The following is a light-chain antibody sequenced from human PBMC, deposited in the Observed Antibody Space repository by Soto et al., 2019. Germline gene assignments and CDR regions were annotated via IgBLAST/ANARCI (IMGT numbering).Light chain of an antibody. Sequence: IVLTQSPGTLSLSPGERVTLSCWASQSVSSNYLAWYQQKPGQAPRLLFYGASSRATGIPDRFSGSGSGTDFTLTISRLEPEDFAVYYCQQYGSSITFGQGTRLEIK. CDR1: QSVSSNY. J-gene: IGKJ5*01. CDR2: GAS. CDR3: QQYGSSIT. V-gene: IGKV3-20*01.